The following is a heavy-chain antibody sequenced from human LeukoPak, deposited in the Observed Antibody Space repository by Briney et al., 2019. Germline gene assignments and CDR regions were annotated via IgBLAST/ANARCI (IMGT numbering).Heavy chain of an antibody. V-gene: IGHV3-33*01. J-gene: IGHJ4*02. CDR2: IWYDGSNK. Sequence: PGRSLRLSCAASGYTFSSYGMQWVSQAPGKGLEWVAVIWYDGSNKYYADSVKGRFTISRDNSKNTLYLQMNSLRAEDTAVYYCARDIAAAGRVLDYWGQGTLVTVSS. CDR1: GYTFSSYG. D-gene: IGHD6-13*01. CDR3: ARDIAAAGRVLDY.